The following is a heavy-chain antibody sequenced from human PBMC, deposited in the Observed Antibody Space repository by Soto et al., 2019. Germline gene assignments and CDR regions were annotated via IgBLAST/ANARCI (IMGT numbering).Heavy chain of an antibody. V-gene: IGHV3-49*04. J-gene: IGHJ4*02. CDR1: GFTFSDYA. D-gene: IGHD2-2*01. CDR3: ARSFAGCSSTSCKYFDY. CDR2: IRSEAYGGTP. Sequence: PGGSLRLSCTGSGFTFSDYAVNWVRQAPGKGLEWVGFIRSEAYGGTPEYAASAKGIFTISRDDSKSIAYLQMNSLKTEDTAVYYCARSFAGCSSTSCKYFDYWGRGALVTVSS.